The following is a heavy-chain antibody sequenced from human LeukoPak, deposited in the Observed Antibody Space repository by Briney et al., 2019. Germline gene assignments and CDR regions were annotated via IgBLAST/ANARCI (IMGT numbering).Heavy chain of an antibody. CDR1: GLVFSRSG. D-gene: IGHD3-10*01. CDR3: VSEERAVKDS. Sequence: PGGSLRLSCAASGLVFSRSGMHWIRQAPGKGLEWVAFLQYDENEIYYAESVKGRFTIFRDNSKNTPYLQMSSLRSDDTAVYYCVSEERAVKDSWGQGTLVSVSS. J-gene: IGHJ4*02. V-gene: IGHV3-30*02. CDR2: LQYDENEI.